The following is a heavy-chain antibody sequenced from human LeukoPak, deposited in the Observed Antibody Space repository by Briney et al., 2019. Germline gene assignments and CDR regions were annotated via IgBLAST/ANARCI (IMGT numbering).Heavy chain of an antibody. CDR2: IYYSGST. J-gene: IGHJ4*02. CDR1: GGSISSSSYY. D-gene: IGHD1-7*01. Sequence: SETLSLTCTVSGGSISSSSYYWGWIRQPPGKGLEWIGSIYYSGSTYYNPSLKSRVTISVDTSKNQFSLKLSSVTAADTAVYYCARGSVQLELPFDYWGQGTLVTVSS. V-gene: IGHV4-39*07. CDR3: ARGSVQLELPFDY.